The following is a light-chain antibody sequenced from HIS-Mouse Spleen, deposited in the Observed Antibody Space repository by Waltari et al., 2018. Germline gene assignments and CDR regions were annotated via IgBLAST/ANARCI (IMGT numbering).Light chain of an antibody. J-gene: IGLJ2*01. V-gene: IGLV2-14*03. CDR2: DVI. CDR3: SSYTSSSFNVV. Sequence: QSALTQPASVSGSPGQSITISCTGTSSDVGGYNYVSWYQKHPGKAPKPMIYDVINRPSGVSNRFSGSKSGNTASLTISGLQAEDEADYYCSSYTSSSFNVVFGGGTKLTVL. CDR1: SSDVGGYNY.